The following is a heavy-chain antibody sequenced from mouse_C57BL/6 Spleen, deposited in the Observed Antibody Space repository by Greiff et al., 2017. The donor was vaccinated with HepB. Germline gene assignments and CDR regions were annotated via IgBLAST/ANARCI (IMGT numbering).Heavy chain of an antibody. CDR3: ARKENDGYYFDY. V-gene: IGHV1-7*01. CDR2: INPSSGYT. CDR1: GYTFTSYW. J-gene: IGHJ2*01. Sequence: VKLVESGAELAKPGASVKLSCKASGYTFTSYWMHWVKQRPGQGLEWIGYINPSSGYTKYNQKFKDKATWTADKSSSTAYMQLSSLTYEDSAVYYCARKENDGYYFDYLGQGTTLTVSS. D-gene: IGHD2-3*01.